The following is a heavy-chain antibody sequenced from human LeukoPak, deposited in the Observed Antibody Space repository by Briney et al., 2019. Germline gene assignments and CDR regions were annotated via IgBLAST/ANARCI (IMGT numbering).Heavy chain of an antibody. D-gene: IGHD3-3*01. J-gene: IGHJ4*02. CDR3: VRGQDDFWNGYYTFDY. CDR2: INSAGSST. V-gene: IGHV3-74*01. Sequence: PGGSLRLSWAAAGFTFTTYWMHSIRQAPGKGRVWVARINSAGSSTGYADSVKGRFTVSRDNAKNTLYLQMNSLRAADTAVYYCVRGQDDFWNGYYTFDYWGQGTLVTVSS. CDR1: GFTFTTYW.